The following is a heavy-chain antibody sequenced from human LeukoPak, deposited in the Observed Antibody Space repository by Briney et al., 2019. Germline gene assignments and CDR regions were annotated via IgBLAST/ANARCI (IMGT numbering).Heavy chain of an antibody. D-gene: IGHD5-24*01. Sequence: GGSLRLSCTASGFTFGDYAMSWFRQAPGKGLEWVGFIRSKAYGGTTEYAASVKGRFTISRDDSKSIAYLQMNSLKTEDTAVYYCTRGGGRDGSYYFDYWGQGTLATVSS. CDR1: GFTFGDYA. J-gene: IGHJ4*02. V-gene: IGHV3-49*03. CDR2: IRSKAYGGTT. CDR3: TRGGGRDGSYYFDY.